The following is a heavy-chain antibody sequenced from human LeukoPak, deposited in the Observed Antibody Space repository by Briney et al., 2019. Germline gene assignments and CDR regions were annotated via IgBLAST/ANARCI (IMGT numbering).Heavy chain of an antibody. CDR1: GFTFDDYG. CDR3: AKTFDYFYYYYGMDV. CDR2: INWNGGST. Sequence: AGGSLRLSCAASGFTFDDYGMSWVRQAPGKGLEWVSGINWNGGSTYYADSVKGRFTISRDNSKNTLYLQMNSLRAEDTAVYYCAKTFDYFYYYYGMDVWGQGTTVTVSS. J-gene: IGHJ6*02. V-gene: IGHV3-23*01. D-gene: IGHD3-16*01.